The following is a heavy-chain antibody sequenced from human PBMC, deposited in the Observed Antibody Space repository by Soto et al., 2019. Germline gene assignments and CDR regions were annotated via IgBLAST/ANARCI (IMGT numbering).Heavy chain of an antibody. CDR1: RYIFTAYC. J-gene: IGHJ5*02. V-gene: IGHV1-2*02. D-gene: IGHD1-1*01. CDR2: INPNNGAT. Sequence: QVQLVQSGAEVKKPGASVKVSCKAPRYIFTAYCMHCVRQAPGQGLEWMGWINPNNGATHYGLSFQGRVTMTRDTSISTAYMELSSLRSDDTAVYYCASHDQGARFDPGGQGTLVIVSS. CDR3: ASHDQGARFDP.